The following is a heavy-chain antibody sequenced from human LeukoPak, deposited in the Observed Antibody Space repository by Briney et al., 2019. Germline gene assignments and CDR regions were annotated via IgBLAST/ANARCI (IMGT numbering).Heavy chain of an antibody. J-gene: IGHJ4*02. V-gene: IGHV4-34*01. CDR3: ARLNVVVTANDY. CDR2: INHSGST. D-gene: IGHD2-21*02. Sequence: GSLRLSCAASGFAFTSYAMTWVRQAPGKGLEWIGEINHSGSTNYNPSLKSRVTISVDTSKNQFSLKLSSVTAADTAVYYCARLNVVVTANDYWGQGTLVTVSS. CDR1: GFAFTSYA.